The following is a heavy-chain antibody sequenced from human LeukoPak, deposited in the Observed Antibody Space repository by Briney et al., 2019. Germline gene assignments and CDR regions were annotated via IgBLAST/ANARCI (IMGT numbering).Heavy chain of an antibody. J-gene: IGHJ4*02. CDR2: ISSSSSYI. CDR1: GFTFSSYS. CDR3: ARDAGYCSGGSCAL. Sequence: GGSLRLSCAASGFTFSSYSMNWVRQAPGEGLEWVSSISSSSSYIYYADSVKGRFTISRDNAKSSLYLQMNSLRAEDTAVYYCARDAGYCSGGSCALWGQGTLVTVSS. V-gene: IGHV3-21*01. D-gene: IGHD2-15*01.